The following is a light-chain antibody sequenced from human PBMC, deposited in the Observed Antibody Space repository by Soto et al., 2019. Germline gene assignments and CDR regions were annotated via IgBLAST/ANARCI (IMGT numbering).Light chain of an antibody. Sequence: EIVMTQSPATRSSSPEQKANLFCXASQSVSSNLAWYQQKPGQSPRLLIYGASTRATGIPARFSGSGSGTEFTLTISSLQSEDFAVYYCQQYNNWPLTFGQGTKVDIK. CDR3: QQYNNWPLT. V-gene: IGKV3-15*01. J-gene: IGKJ1*01. CDR2: GAS. CDR1: QSVSSN.